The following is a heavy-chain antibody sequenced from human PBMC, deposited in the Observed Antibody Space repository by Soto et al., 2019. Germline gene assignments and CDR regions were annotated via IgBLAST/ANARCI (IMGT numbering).Heavy chain of an antibody. V-gene: IGHV3-48*01. D-gene: IGHD2-21*02. Sequence: PGGSRTLSCAVSGLTFCSYSMNWVRQAPGKGLEWVSYISSSSSTIYYADSVKGRFTISRDNAKNSLYLQMNSLRAEDTAVYYCARFPPLLVGVTTPYFDYWGQGTLVTVSS. CDR2: ISSSSSTI. CDR1: GLTFCSYS. J-gene: IGHJ4*02. CDR3: ARFPPLLVGVTTPYFDY.